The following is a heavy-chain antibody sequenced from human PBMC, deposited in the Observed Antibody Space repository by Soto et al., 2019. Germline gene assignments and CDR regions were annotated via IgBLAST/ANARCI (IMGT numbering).Heavy chain of an antibody. J-gene: IGHJ1*01. CDR3: ARGRTVSSIGPLLV. D-gene: IGHD1-1*01. Sequence: QIQLVQSGAEVKTPGASVKVSCKASGYNFFDYGVSWVRQAPGQGLEWMGWVSPKRGNTDYARKVQGRVTMTTDISTSTAYMELGDLISADTGVYYCARGRTVSSIGPLLVWCQGTLVSVSS. V-gene: IGHV1-18*01. CDR2: VSPKRGNT. CDR1: GYNFFDYG.